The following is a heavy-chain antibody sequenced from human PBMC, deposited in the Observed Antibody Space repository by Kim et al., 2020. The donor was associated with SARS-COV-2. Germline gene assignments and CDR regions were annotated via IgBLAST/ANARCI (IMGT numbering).Heavy chain of an antibody. D-gene: IGHD6-6*01. Sequence: YTPSFQGHVTISADKSISTAYLQWSSLKASDTAMYYCARQTLRIAANNDYWGQGTLVTVSS. V-gene: IGHV5-10-1*01. CDR3: ARQTLRIAANNDY. J-gene: IGHJ4*02.